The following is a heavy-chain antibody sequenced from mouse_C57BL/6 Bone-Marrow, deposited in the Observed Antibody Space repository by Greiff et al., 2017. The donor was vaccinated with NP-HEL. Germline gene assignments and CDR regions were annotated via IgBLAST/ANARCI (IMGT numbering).Heavy chain of an antibody. CDR2: INPYNGGT. Sequence: VQLQQSGPVLVKPGASVKMSCKASGYTFTDYYMNWVKQSHGKSLEWIGVINPYNGGTSYNQKFKGKATLTVDKSSSTAYMELNSLTSEDSAVYYCARKRNYSNYYWYFDVWGTGTTVTVSS. J-gene: IGHJ1*03. V-gene: IGHV1-19*01. D-gene: IGHD2-5*01. CDR3: ARKRNYSNYYWYFDV. CDR1: GYTFTDYY.